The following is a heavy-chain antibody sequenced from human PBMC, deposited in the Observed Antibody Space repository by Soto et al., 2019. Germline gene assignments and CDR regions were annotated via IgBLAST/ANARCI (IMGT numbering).Heavy chain of an antibody. J-gene: IGHJ4*02. Sequence: SVKVSCKASGYTFTTYDITWVRQAPGQGLEWMGGIIPIFGTANYAQKFQGRVTITADESTSTAYMELSSLRSEDTAVYYCARSPLSGWLDYWGQGTLVTVFS. CDR3: ARSPLSGWLDY. CDR1: GYTFTTYD. CDR2: IIPIFGTA. V-gene: IGHV1-69*13. D-gene: IGHD6-19*01.